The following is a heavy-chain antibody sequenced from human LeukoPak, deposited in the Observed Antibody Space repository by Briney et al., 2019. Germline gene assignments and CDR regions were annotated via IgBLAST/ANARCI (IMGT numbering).Heavy chain of an antibody. D-gene: IGHD6-13*01. Sequence: PGGSLRLFCAASGLTFSNYAMSWVRQAPGKGLEWVSAISGSGANTYYADSVKGRFTISRDNSKNTLYLQMNSLRAEDTAVYYCAKAIAAAREVFDYWGQGTLVTVSS. CDR3: AKAIAAAREVFDY. CDR1: GLTFSNYA. J-gene: IGHJ4*02. CDR2: ISGSGANT. V-gene: IGHV3-23*01.